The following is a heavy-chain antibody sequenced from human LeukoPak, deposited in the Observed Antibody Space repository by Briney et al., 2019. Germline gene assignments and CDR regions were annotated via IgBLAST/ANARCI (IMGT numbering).Heavy chain of an antibody. V-gene: IGHV3-23*01. CDR1: GFTVSSNY. CDR2: ISGSGGST. Sequence: GGSLRLSCAASGFTVSSNYMSWVRQAPGKGLEWVSAISGSGGSTYYADSVKGRFTISRDNSKNTLYLQMNSLRAEDTAVYYCAKVVSSSGGYYFDYWGQGTLVTVSS. D-gene: IGHD6-6*01. J-gene: IGHJ4*02. CDR3: AKVVSSSGGYYFDY.